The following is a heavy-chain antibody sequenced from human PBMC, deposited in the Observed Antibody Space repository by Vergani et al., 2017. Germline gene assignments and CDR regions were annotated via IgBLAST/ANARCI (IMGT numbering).Heavy chain of an antibody. V-gene: IGHV1-69*01. J-gene: IGHJ5*02. CDR2: IIPIFGTA. Sequence: QVQLVQSGAEVKKPGSSVKVSCKTSGGTFSSYAISWVRQAPGQGLEWMGGIIPIFGTANYAQKFQGRVTITADESTSTAYMELSSLRSEDTAVYYCARSDGGGAVAGNWFDPWGQGTLVTVSS. CDR3: ARSDGGGAVAGNWFDP. CDR1: GGTFSSYA. D-gene: IGHD6-19*01.